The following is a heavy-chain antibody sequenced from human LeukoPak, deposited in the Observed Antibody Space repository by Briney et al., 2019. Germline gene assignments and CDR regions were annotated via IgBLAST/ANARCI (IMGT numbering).Heavy chain of an antibody. Sequence: SETLSLTCTVSGGSISSYYWSWIRQPPGKGLEWIGYIYYSGSPNYNPSLKSRVTISVDTSKNQFSLKLSSVTAADTAVYYCARDRFFDWNDSDAFDIWGQGTMVTVSS. CDR1: GGSISSYY. D-gene: IGHD1-1*01. CDR3: ARDRFFDWNDSDAFDI. J-gene: IGHJ3*02. CDR2: IYYSGSP. V-gene: IGHV4-59*01.